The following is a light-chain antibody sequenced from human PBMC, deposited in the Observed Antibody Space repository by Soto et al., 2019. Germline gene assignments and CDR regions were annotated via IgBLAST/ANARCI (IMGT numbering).Light chain of an antibody. CDR2: NNN. V-gene: IGLV1-44*01. Sequence: QSVLTQPPSASGTPGQRVTISCSGSSSNIGGRTVNWYQQLPGTAPKLLIYNNNQRPSGVPDRFSGSKSGTSASLAITGLQSEDEADYYCAAWDDSMTAHVFGGGTKVTVL. J-gene: IGLJ1*01. CDR1: SSNIGGRT. CDR3: AAWDDSMTAHV.